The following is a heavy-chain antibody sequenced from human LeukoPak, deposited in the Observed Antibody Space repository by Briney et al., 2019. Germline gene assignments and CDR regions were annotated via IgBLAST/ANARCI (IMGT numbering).Heavy chain of an antibody. CDR3: ARGPDSLWTPPREYYFDY. CDR1: GGSISSYY. V-gene: IGHV4-59*01. Sequence: SSETLSHTCTVSGGSISSYYWSWIRQPPGKGLEWIGYIYYSGSTNYNPSLKSRVTISVDASKNQFSLKLSSVTAADTAVYYCARGPDSLWTPPREYYFDYWGQGTLVTVSS. CDR2: IYYSGST. J-gene: IGHJ4*02. D-gene: IGHD2/OR15-2a*01.